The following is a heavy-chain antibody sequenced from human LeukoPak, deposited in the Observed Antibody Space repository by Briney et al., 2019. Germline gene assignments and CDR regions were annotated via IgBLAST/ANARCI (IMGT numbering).Heavy chain of an antibody. Sequence: GGSLRLSCAASGFTFSSYAMHWVRQAPGKGLEWVAVISYDGSNKYYADSVKGRFTISRDNSKNTLYLQMNSLRAEDTAVYYCAKDYVWGSYRYIGHAFDIWGQGTMVTVSS. J-gene: IGHJ3*02. CDR1: GFTFSSYA. CDR3: AKDYVWGSYRYIGHAFDI. CDR2: ISYDGSNK. D-gene: IGHD3-16*02. V-gene: IGHV3-30-3*02.